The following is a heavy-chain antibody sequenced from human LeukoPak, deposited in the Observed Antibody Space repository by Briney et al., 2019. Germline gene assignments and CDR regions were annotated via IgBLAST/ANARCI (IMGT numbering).Heavy chain of an antibody. CDR1: GFSFSSYW. D-gene: IGHD2-15*01. J-gene: IGHJ3*02. CDR2: IQYDGSTT. V-gene: IGHV3-74*01. CDR3: ARALVAGVTLNALDI. Sequence: PGGSLRLSCAASGFSFSSYWMHWVPQAPGKGLVWVARIQYDGSTTNYADPVKGRFTISRDNAKKTLYVQMKSLRAEDTAVYYCARALVAGVTLNALDIWGQGTMVTVSS.